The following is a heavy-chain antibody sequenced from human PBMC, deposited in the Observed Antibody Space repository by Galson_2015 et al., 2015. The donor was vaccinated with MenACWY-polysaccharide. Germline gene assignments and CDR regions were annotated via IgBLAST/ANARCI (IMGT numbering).Heavy chain of an antibody. CDR1: GYIFTDFY. CDR2: IDPKRGGT. D-gene: IGHD3-16*01. V-gene: IGHV1-2*02. Sequence: SVKVSCKASGYIFTDFYIHWVREAPGQGLEWVGWIDPKRGGTNYAQKFQGRVTMTWDTSTSTVYLELSSLRSEDTAVYYCARDGGTAEYYLDYWGQGALVTVSS. CDR3: ARDGGTAEYYLDY. J-gene: IGHJ4*02.